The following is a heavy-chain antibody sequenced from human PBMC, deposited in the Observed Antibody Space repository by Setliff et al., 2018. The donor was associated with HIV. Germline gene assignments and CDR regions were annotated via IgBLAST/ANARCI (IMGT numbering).Heavy chain of an antibody. Sequence: EASVKVSCKASGYTFTGHYLPWVRQAPGQGLEWLGWVNPNSGDAIYAQNFQGRVTMTRDTSINAAYMELRGLRSDDTAVYYCARNFGLSPSGKYYYYYGMDIWGQGTTVTVS. V-gene: IGHV1-2*02. CDR3: ARNFGLSPSGKYYYYYGMDI. CDR1: GYTFTGHY. D-gene: IGHD3-10*01. CDR2: VNPNSGDA. J-gene: IGHJ6*02.